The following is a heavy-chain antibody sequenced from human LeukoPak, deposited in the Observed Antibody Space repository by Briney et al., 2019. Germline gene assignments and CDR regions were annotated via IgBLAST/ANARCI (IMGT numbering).Heavy chain of an antibody. J-gene: IGHJ6*03. CDR3: ATLLPMDV. D-gene: IGHD2-21*01. V-gene: IGHV3-7*01. Sequence: PGGSLRLPCAASEFTFSKYWMSWVRQAPGKGLQWLAHIKEDGSEKYYVDSVKGRFIISRDNAKNSLYLEMNSLRGEDTAVYYCATLLPMDVWGTGTTVTVSS. CDR2: IKEDGSEK. CDR1: EFTFSKYW.